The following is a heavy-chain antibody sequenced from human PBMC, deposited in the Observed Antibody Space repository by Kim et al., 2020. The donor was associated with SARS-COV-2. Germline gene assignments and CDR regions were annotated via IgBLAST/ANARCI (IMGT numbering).Heavy chain of an antibody. Sequence: SVKVSCKASGGTFSSYAISWVRQAPGQGLEWMGRIIPILGIANYAQKFQGRVTITADKSTSTAYMELSSLRSEDTAVYYCAGGRIVGATAYFDYWGQGTLVTVSA. D-gene: IGHD1-26*01. CDR3: AGGRIVGATAYFDY. V-gene: IGHV1-69*04. CDR1: GGTFSSYA. CDR2: IIPILGIA. J-gene: IGHJ4*02.